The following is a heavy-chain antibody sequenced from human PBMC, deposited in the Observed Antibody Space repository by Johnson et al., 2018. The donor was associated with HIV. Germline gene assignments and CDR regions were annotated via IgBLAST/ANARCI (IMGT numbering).Heavy chain of an antibody. CDR2: IISDVSSA. CDR1: GFTFSPYW. V-gene: IGHV3-74*02. J-gene: IGHJ3*02. Sequence: VHLVESGGGLVQPGGSLRLSCAASGFTFSPYWMHWVRQAPGQGLVWVSRIISDVSSAIYTDSVTGRFTISRDNTKNTLYLQMNRLRAEDTAVYYCTTGAFHAYDMWGQGTMVTVSS. D-gene: IGHD2/OR15-2a*01. CDR3: TTGAFHAYDM.